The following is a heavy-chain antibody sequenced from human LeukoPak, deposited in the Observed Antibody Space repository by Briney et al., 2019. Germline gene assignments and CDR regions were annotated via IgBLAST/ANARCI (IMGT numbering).Heavy chain of an antibody. CDR3: AREDSAPISRTSCFEY. D-gene: IGHD2-2*01. Sequence: SVEVSCKASGGTFNSYGISWVRQAPGQGLEWVGRIIPMLNITGYAQNFQDRVTITADTSTSTAYMELSSLSSDDTAVYYCAREDSAPISRTSCFEYWGQGTLVTVSS. J-gene: IGHJ4*02. V-gene: IGHV1-69*10. CDR1: GGTFNSYG. CDR2: IIPMLNIT.